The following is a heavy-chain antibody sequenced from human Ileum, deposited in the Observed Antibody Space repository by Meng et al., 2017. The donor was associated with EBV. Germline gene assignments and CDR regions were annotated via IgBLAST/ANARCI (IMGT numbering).Heavy chain of an antibody. D-gene: IGHD1-26*01. J-gene: IGHJ4*02. Sequence: HAQFVQSGGEVKKPGDSVKVSCKASGYTFTNYGITWVRQAPGQGLEWMGWISAYNGNTNYAQTLQGRVTMTTDTSTSTAYMELGSLRSDDTAVYYCARVEVGITSGDYWGQGTLVTVSS. CDR3: ARVEVGITSGDY. CDR2: ISAYNGNT. CDR1: GYTFTNYG. V-gene: IGHV1-18*01.